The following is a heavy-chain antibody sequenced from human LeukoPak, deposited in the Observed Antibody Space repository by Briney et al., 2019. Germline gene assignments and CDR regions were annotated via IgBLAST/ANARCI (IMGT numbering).Heavy chain of an antibody. CDR2: IIPISSTI. J-gene: IGHJ4*02. CDR1: GGTFSSHA. CDR3: ARAHNAPGKQWLAGGDY. D-gene: IGHD6-19*01. V-gene: IGHV1-69*13. Sequence: ASVKVSCKASGGTFSSHAINWVRQAPGQGLEWIGGIIPISSTIKYAQKFQGRVTITADESTSTVFMELGSLRSDDTAVYYCARAHNAPGKQWLAGGDYWGQGTLVTVSS.